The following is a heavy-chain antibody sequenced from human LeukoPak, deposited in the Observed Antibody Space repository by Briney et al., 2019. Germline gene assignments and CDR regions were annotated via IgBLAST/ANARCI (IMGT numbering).Heavy chain of an antibody. CDR2: ISSSSSYI. D-gene: IGHD3-16*02. CDR3: ARDYSYGLDY. Sequence: GGSLRLSCAASGFTFSSYSMNWVRQAPGKGLEWVSSISSSSSYIYYADSVKGRFTISRDNAKNTVYLQMNSLRAEDMAVYYCARDYSYGLDYWGQGTLVTVSS. J-gene: IGHJ4*02. CDR1: GFTFSSYS. V-gene: IGHV3-21*01.